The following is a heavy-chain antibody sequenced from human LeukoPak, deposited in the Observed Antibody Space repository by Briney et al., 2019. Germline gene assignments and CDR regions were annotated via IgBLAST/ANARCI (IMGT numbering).Heavy chain of an antibody. CDR1: GFTFSSYW. D-gene: IGHD3-10*01. CDR2: IKQDGSEK. CDR3: VRDVLYYYGAERLFWFDP. Sequence: GGSLRLSCAASGFTFSSYWMGWVRQAPGKGLEWVANIKQDGSEKFYVDSVRGRFTISRDNAKNSMYLLMNSLRVEDTAVYYCVRDVLYYYGAERLFWFDPWGQGTLVTVSS. V-gene: IGHV3-7*01. J-gene: IGHJ5*02.